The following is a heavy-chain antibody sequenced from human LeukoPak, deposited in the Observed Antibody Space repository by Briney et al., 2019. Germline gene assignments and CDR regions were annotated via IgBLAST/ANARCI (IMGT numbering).Heavy chain of an antibody. J-gene: IGHJ4*02. Sequence: PGRSLRLSCAASGFTFSSYAMLWVRQAPGKGLEWVATISYEGAYKFYADSVKGRCTISRDNSMNTLYLQMNSLSADDTAVYYCARMGYCTGTTCYHYFEYWGQGTLVIVSS. CDR3: ARMGYCTGTTCYHYFEY. D-gene: IGHD2-2*01. CDR2: ISYEGAYK. CDR1: GFTFSSYA. V-gene: IGHV3-30*04.